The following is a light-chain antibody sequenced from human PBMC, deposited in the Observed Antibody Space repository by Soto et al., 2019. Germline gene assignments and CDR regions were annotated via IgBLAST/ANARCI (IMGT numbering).Light chain of an antibody. CDR2: GVS. CDR3: QQYHEWPLT. CDR1: QSVSSSY. J-gene: IGKJ4*01. V-gene: IGKV3-20*01. Sequence: ESGLTQSPGKLHLGGGERATLSWRASQSVSSSYLAWYQQKPGQAPRLLFYGVSTRATGIPARFSGSGSGTEFTLTISSLQSEDFAVYYCQQYHEWPLTFGGGTKVDI.